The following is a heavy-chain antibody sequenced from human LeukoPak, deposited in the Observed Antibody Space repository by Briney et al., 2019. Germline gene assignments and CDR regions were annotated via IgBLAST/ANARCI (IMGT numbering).Heavy chain of an antibody. CDR1: GFTFSDYG. J-gene: IGHJ5*02. Sequence: GGSLRLSCAASGFTFSDYGMSWVRQAPGKGPEWVSGISVGGERTYHADSVKGRFTISRDNSKNTLYLQMNSLRDEDTGVYYCMNSRLPWGQGTLVTVSS. CDR3: MNSRLP. V-gene: IGHV3-23*01. CDR2: ISVGGERT.